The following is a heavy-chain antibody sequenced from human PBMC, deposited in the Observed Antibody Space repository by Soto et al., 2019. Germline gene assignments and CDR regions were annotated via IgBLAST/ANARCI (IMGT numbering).Heavy chain of an antibody. V-gene: IGHV4-38-2*02. D-gene: IGHD3-22*01. J-gene: IGHJ4*02. CDR2: ISHRGAT. CDR3: VRYEYDTSGLAYEH. CDR1: GYSIERGYY. Sequence: PETLPLTCIVSGYSIERGYYWGWSRQAQERGLEWIGSISHRGATSYTPSLKSRAIISLDTSNNQFTLRLTSVIVADTATYDCVRYEYDTSGLAYEHLGQRTLVT.